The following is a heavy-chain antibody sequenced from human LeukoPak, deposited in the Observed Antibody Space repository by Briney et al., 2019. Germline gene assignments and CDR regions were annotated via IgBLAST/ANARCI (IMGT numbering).Heavy chain of an antibody. V-gene: IGHV4-38-2*02. CDR1: SYSIRIGYY. J-gene: IGHJ4*02. Sequence: PSETLSLTCNVSSYSIRIGYYRGWVQQSPGTGLEWIGSIYYTGITYYNPSLKSRVTISIDTSKNQFSLKLTSVTATDTAVYYCARESALGVERVGGYFDYWGQGALVTVFS. D-gene: IGHD1-26*01. CDR3: ARESALGVERVGGYFDY. CDR2: IYYTGIT.